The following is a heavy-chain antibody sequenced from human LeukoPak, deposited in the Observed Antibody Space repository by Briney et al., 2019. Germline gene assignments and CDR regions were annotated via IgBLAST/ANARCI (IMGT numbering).Heavy chain of an antibody. CDR1: GYTFTGYY. D-gene: IGHD2-15*01. Sequence: ASVKVSCKASGYTFTGYYMHWVRQAPGQGLEWMGWINPNSGGTNYAQKFQGRVTMTRDTSISTAYMELSRLRSDDTAVYYCARDPRYCSGGSCYSAHWFDPWGQGTLVTVSS. J-gene: IGHJ5*02. V-gene: IGHV1-2*02. CDR2: INPNSGGT. CDR3: ARDPRYCSGGSCYSAHWFDP.